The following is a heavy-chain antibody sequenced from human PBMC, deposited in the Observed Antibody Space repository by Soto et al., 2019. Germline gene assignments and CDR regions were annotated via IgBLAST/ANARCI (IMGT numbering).Heavy chain of an antibody. CDR2: ITSNGDNT. Sequence: TGGSLRLSCSASGFTFSNFAMHWVRPAPGKGLEYVSGITSNGDNTYHADSVKGRFTISRDNSKNTLYLQMSSLRVEDTAVYYCVKGNQLLRYYFEYWGRGALVTVSS. CDR1: GFTFSNFA. D-gene: IGHD2-2*01. CDR3: VKGNQLLRYYFEY. J-gene: IGHJ4*02. V-gene: IGHV3-64D*06.